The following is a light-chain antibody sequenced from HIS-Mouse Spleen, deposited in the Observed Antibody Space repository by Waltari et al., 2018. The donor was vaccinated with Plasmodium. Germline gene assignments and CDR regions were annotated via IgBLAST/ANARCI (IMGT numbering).Light chain of an antibody. Sequence: EIVLTPSPATLSLSPGERATLSCRASQSVSSSYLSWYQQKPGQAPRLLIYGASTRATGIPARFSGSGSGTDFTLTISSLQPEDFAVYYCQQDYNLPYTFGQGTKLEIK. CDR2: GAS. CDR3: QQDYNLPYT. J-gene: IGKJ2*01. V-gene: IGKV3D-7*01. CDR1: QSVSSSY.